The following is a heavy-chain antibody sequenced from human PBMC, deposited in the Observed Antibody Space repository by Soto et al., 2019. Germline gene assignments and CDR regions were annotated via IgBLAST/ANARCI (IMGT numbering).Heavy chain of an antibody. V-gene: IGHV3-23*01. J-gene: IGHJ4*02. D-gene: IGHD4-17*01. CDR2: ITDNGGST. CDR1: GFTFSRDG. CDR3: AKERATTTAFDY. Sequence: PGGSLRLSXAASGFTFSRDGMSWVRQAPGKGLEWVSLITDNGGSTYYADSVKGRFTIFRDNTKNTLFLQMNSLRAEDTAVYYCAKERATTTAFDYWGQGALVTVSS.